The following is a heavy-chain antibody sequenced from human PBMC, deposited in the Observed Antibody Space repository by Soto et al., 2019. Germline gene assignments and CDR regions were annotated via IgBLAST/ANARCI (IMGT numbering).Heavy chain of an antibody. CDR1: GYTFTRYT. CDR2: TNPDNGNT. CDR3: ARGIATGQLDP. V-gene: IGHV1-3*01. J-gene: IGHJ5*02. D-gene: IGHD2-15*01. Sequence: QVQLVQSGAEVKKPGASVKISCKASGYTFTRYTMNWVRQAPGQRLEWMGWTNPDNGNTKSSQKFQDRVIMTRDTSASTAYMDLSSLRSEATAVYYCARGIATGQLDPWGQGTLVTVSS.